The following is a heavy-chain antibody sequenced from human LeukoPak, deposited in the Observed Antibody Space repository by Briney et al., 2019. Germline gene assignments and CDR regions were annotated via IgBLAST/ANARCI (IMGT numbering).Heavy chain of an antibody. CDR1: GFTFGDYF. CDR3: ARVAAASGHAGSAYSYYFLDV. J-gene: IGHJ6*03. Sequence: GGSLRLSCTASGFTFGDYFMSWVRHAPGKGLEWVSSIWNGGRTSYADSVKGRFIISRDNAKNSLFLQVNSLRAEDTALFHCARVAAASGHAGSAYSYYFLDVWGQGTPVTVSS. V-gene: IGHV3-20*01. D-gene: IGHD6-13*01. CDR2: IWNGGRT.